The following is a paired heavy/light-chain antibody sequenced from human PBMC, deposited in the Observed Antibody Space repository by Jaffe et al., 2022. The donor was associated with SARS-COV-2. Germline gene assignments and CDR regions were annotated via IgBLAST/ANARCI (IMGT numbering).Light chain of an antibody. CDR1: SSDVGGYNY. V-gene: IGLV2-8*01. CDR3: SSYAGSNNLGV. Sequence: QSALTQPPSASGSPGQSVTISCTGTSSDVGGYNYVSWYQQHPGKAPKLMIYEVSKRPSGVPDRFSGSKSGNTASLTVSGLQAEDEADYYCSSYAGSNNLGVFGGGTKLTVL. CDR2: EVS. J-gene: IGLJ2*01.
Heavy chain of an antibody. D-gene: IGHD2-2*01. J-gene: IGHJ6*02. V-gene: IGHV3-21*01. CDR2: ISSSSSYI. CDR3: ARDRTFDIVVVPAAMSGYYYYYGMDV. Sequence: EVQLVESGGGLVKPGGSLRLSCAASGFTFSSYSMNWVRQAPGKGLEWVSSISSSSSYIYYADSVKGRFTISRDNAKNSLYLQMNSLRAEDTAVYYCARDRTFDIVVVPAAMSGYYYYYGMDVWGQGTTVTVSS. CDR1: GFTFSSYS.